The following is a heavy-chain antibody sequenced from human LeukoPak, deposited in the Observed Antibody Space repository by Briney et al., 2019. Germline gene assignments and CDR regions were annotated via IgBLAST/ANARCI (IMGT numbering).Heavy chain of an antibody. V-gene: IGHV3-21*01. CDR2: ISSSSAYI. D-gene: IGHD5-18*01. CDR1: GFSLTNYG. CDR3: ARELSSSGYYFDS. J-gene: IGHJ4*02. Sequence: GGSLTLSCEASGFSLTNYGMDWVRQAPGKGLEWVSSISSSSAYIYYADSVRGRFTISRDNAKNSLYLQMNSLRAEDTAVYYCARELSSSGYYFDSWGQGNLVTVSS.